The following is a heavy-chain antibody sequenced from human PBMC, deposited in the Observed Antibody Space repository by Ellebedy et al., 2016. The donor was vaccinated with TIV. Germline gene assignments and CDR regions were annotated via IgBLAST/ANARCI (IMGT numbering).Heavy chain of an antibody. CDR2: INAGNGKT. J-gene: IGHJ6*02. Sequence: AASVKVSCKASGYTFTSYAMHWVRQAPGQRLEWMGWINAGNGKTKYSQKFQGRVTITRDTSASTAYMELSRLRSDDTAVYYCARDTRPQGYSSGYYRYGMDVWGQGTTVTVSS. D-gene: IGHD3-22*01. V-gene: IGHV1-3*01. CDR3: ARDTRPQGYSSGYYRYGMDV. CDR1: GYTFTSYA.